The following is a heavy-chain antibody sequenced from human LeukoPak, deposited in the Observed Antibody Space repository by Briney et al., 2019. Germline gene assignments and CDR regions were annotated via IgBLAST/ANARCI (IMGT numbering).Heavy chain of an antibody. Sequence: PGGSLRLSCAASGFTFSNYYMSWIRQAPGKGLVWFSYISSSGTTTSYADSVKGRFTISRDNAKNSLYLQINSLRAEDTAVYYCARGSWMFDPWGQGTLVTVSS. D-gene: IGHD1-1*01. CDR3: ARGSWMFDP. V-gene: IGHV3-11*01. CDR2: ISSSGTTT. J-gene: IGHJ5*02. CDR1: GFTFSNYY.